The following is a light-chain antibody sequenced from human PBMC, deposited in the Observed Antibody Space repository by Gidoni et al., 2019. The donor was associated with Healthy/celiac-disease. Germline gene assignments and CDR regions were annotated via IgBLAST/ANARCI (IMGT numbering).Light chain of an antibody. Sequence: DIQMTQSPSTLSASVGDRVTITCRASQSISSWLAWYQQKPGKAPKLLIYKASSLESGVPSRFSGSGSGTEFTLTISRLQPDDVATYYCQQYNSYGTFGQGTKVEIK. V-gene: IGKV1-5*03. J-gene: IGKJ1*01. CDR1: QSISSW. CDR2: KAS. CDR3: QQYNSYGT.